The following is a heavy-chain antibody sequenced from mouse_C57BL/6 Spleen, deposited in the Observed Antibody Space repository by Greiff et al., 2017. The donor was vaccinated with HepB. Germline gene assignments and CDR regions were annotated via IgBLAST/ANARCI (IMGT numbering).Heavy chain of an antibody. CDR2: IYPSDSET. Sequence: VQLQQPGAELVRPGSSVKLSCKASGYTFTSYWMDWVKQRPGQGLEWIGNIYPSDSETHYNQKFKDKATLTVDKSSSTAYMQLSSLTSEDSAVYYCAREDYPYFDYWGQGTTLTVSS. D-gene: IGHD2-4*01. CDR1: GYTFTSYW. V-gene: IGHV1-61*01. CDR3: AREDYPYFDY. J-gene: IGHJ2*01.